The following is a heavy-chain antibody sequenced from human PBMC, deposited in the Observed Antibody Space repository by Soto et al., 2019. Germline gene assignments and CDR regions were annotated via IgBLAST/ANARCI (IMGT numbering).Heavy chain of an antibody. CDR2: ISSYNGNT. J-gene: IGHJ4*02. CDR3: ARLYSDTSGYYLFDY. CDR1: GYTYISFG. D-gene: IGHD3-22*01. V-gene: IGHV1-18*01. Sequence: ASVKVSCKASGYTYISFGISWVRQAPGEGLEWMGWISSYNGNTDYPQNFQGRVTMTTDTSTSTAYMELRSLRSDDTAVYYCARLYSDTSGYYLFDYWGQGTLGTVSS.